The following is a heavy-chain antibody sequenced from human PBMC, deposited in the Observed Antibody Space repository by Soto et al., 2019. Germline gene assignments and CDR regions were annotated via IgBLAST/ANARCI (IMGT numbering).Heavy chain of an antibody. V-gene: IGHV4-31*03. CDR1: GGSISSGGYY. Sequence: SETLSLTCTVSGGSISSGGYYWSWIRQHPGKGLEWIGYIYYSGSTYYNPSLKSRVTISVDTSKNQFSLKLSSVTAADTAVYYCARVNYGSGSYRPYFDYWGQGTLVTVSS. CDR2: IYYSGST. CDR3: ARVNYGSGSYRPYFDY. J-gene: IGHJ4*02. D-gene: IGHD3-10*01.